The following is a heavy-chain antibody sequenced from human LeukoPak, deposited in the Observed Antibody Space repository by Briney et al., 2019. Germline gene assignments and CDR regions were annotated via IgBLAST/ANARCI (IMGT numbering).Heavy chain of an antibody. CDR1: GFTFSSYA. V-gene: IGHV3-23*01. J-gene: IGHJ4*02. D-gene: IGHD4-17*01. Sequence: GGSLRLSCAASGFTFSSYAMSWVRQAPGKGLEWVSSLSASGSSTSYADSVKGRVTISRDNSKNTLYLQMNSLRADDTAVYYCAKGSLSGDYIPAIDNYFDYWGQGTLVTVSS. CDR3: AKGSLSGDYIPAIDNYFDY. CDR2: LSASGSST.